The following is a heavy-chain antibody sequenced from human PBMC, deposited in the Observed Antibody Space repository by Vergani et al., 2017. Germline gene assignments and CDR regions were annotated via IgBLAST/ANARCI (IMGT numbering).Heavy chain of an antibody. CDR3: ARETSDTPSSIDF. Sequence: QVQLVESGGGVVQPGRSLRLSCTPSSFKLGDYGMHWVRQAPGRGLEWVSMTWYEGNNNYYADTVKGRITISKDISKNTLYLQMNSLRCDDTAVYYCARETSDTPSSIDFWGQGTLVTVSS. J-gene: IGHJ4*02. CDR1: SFKLGDYG. CDR2: TWYEGNNN. D-gene: IGHD6-6*01. V-gene: IGHV3-33*01.